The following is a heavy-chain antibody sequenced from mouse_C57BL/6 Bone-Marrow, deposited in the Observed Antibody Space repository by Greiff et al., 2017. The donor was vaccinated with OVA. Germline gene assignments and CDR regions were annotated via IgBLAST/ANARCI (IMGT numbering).Heavy chain of an antibody. CDR1: GFTFSDYY. J-gene: IGHJ2*01. V-gene: IGHV5-12*01. CDR2: ISNGGGST. CDR3: ARYGYHGNYFDD. Sequence: DVMLVESGGGLVQPGGSLKLSCAASGFTFSDYYMYWVRQTPEKRLEWVAYISNGGGSTYYPDTVKGRFTISRDNAKNTLYLQMSRLKSEDTAMYYCARYGYHGNYFDDWGQGTTLTVSS. D-gene: IGHD2-2*01.